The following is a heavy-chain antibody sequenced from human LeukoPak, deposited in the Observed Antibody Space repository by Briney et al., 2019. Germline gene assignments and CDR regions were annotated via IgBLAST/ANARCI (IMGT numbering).Heavy chain of an antibody. Sequence: GGSLRLSCAASGFTFSSYAMHWVRQAPGKGLEWVAVISYDGSNKYYADSVKGRFTISRDNSKNTLYLQMNSLRAEDTAVYYCAKSQLRYFDWSDYWGQGTLVTVSS. D-gene: IGHD3-9*01. CDR2: ISYDGSNK. CDR1: GFTFSSYA. CDR3: AKSQLRYFDWSDY. J-gene: IGHJ4*02. V-gene: IGHV3-30-3*01.